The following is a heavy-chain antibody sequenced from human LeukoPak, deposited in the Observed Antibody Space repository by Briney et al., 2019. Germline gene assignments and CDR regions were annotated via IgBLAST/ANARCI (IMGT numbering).Heavy chain of an antibody. CDR2: IIPIFGTA. D-gene: IGHD3-22*01. CDR1: GGTFSSYA. J-gene: IGHJ4*02. Sequence: ASVKVSCKASGGTFSSYAISWVRQAPGQGLEWMGRIIPIFGTANYAQKFQGRATITTDESTSTAYMELSSLRSEDTAVYYCAKDRPNYYDSSGHYYRRNGDYWGQGTLVTVSS. V-gene: IGHV1-69*05. CDR3: AKDRPNYYDSSGHYYRRNGDY.